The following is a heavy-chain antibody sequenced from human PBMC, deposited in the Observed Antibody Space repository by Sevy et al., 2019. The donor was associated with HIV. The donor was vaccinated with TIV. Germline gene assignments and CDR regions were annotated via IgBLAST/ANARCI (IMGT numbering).Heavy chain of an antibody. Sequence: GGSLRLSCAASGFTFDDYAMHWVRQAPGKGLEWVSGISWNSGSIGYADSVKGRFTISRDNAKNSLYLQMNSLRAEDTAVYYCAKDIGQHSSSSYGMDVWGQGTTVTVSS. CDR2: ISWNSGSI. CDR3: AKDIGQHSSSSYGMDV. CDR1: GFTFDDYA. J-gene: IGHJ6*02. V-gene: IGHV3-9*01. D-gene: IGHD6-13*01.